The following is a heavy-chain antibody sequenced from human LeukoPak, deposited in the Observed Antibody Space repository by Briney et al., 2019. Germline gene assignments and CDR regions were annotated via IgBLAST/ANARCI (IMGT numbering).Heavy chain of an antibody. Sequence: SVKVSCKASGGTFSSYAISWVRQAPGQGLEWMGRIIPILGIANYAQKFQGRVTITADKSTSTAYMELSSLRSEDTAVYYCARDGNIKDYGDYGYYGMDVWGQGTTVTVSS. CDR2: IIPILGIA. CDR1: GGTFSSYA. J-gene: IGHJ6*02. CDR3: ARDGNIKDYGDYGYYGMDV. V-gene: IGHV1-69*04. D-gene: IGHD4-17*01.